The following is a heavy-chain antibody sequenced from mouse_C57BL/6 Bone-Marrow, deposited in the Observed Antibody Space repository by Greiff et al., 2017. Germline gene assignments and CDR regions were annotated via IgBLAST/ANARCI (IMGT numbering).Heavy chain of an antibody. Sequence: EVQLVESGGGLVKPGGSLKLSCAASGFTFSSYTMSWVRQTPEKRLEWVATISGGGGNTYYPDSVKGRFTISRDNAKSTLYLQMSSLRAEDTALYYCARGITTVVALDYWGQGTTLTVSS. J-gene: IGHJ2*01. CDR2: ISGGGGNT. D-gene: IGHD1-1*01. V-gene: IGHV5-9*01. CDR3: ARGITTVVALDY. CDR1: GFTFSSYT.